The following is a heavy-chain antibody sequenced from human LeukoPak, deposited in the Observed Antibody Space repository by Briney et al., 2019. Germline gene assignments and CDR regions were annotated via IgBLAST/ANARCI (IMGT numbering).Heavy chain of an antibody. V-gene: IGHV5-51*01. J-gene: IGHJ4*02. D-gene: IGHD2-15*01. CDR1: EYSFTDYW. CDR2: IYPGDSDT. CDR3: ASSPDCSGGSCYGGFDY. Sequence: GESLKISCKGSEYSFTDYWIGWVRQMPGKGLEWMGIIYPGDSDTRYSPSFQGQVTISADKSISTAYLQWSSLKASDTAMYYCASSPDCSGGSCYGGFDYWGQGTLVTVSS.